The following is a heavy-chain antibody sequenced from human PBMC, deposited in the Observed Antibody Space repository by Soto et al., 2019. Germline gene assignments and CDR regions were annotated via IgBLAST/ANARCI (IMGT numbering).Heavy chain of an antibody. CDR2: ISYDGSNK. Sequence: GGSLRLSCAASGFTFSSYGMHWVRQAPGKGLEWVAVISYDGSNKYYADSVKGRFTISRDNSKNTLYLQMNSLRAEDTAVYYCAKPKILARGIFGVVIPTYYYYYYGMDVWGQGTTVTVSS. D-gene: IGHD3-3*01. V-gene: IGHV3-30*18. CDR1: GFTFSSYG. CDR3: AKPKILARGIFGVVIPTYYYYYYGMDV. J-gene: IGHJ6*02.